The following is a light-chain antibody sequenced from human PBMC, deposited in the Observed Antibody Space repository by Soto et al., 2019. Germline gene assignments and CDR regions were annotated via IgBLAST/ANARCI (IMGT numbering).Light chain of an antibody. Sequence: QSVLTQPASVSGSPGQSITISCTGTSSDVGSYNLVSWYQQHPGKAPKLMIYEVSKRPSGISNRFSGSKSDNTASLTISGLQAEDEADYYCCSYAGSSTLYVFGTGTEVTVL. J-gene: IGLJ1*01. V-gene: IGLV2-23*02. CDR2: EVS. CDR1: SSDVGSYNL. CDR3: CSYAGSSTLYV.